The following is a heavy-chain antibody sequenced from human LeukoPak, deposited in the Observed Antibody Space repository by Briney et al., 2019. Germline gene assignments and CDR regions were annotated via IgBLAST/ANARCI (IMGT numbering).Heavy chain of an antibody. D-gene: IGHD3-10*01. CDR2: INHSGST. V-gene: IGHV4-34*01. Sequence: SETLSLTCAVYGGSFSGYYWSWIRQPPGKGLEWIGEINHSGSTYYNPALKSRVTISVDTSKNQFSLKLNSVTAADTAVYYCARQDYYGSGSPGLFDYWGQGTLVTVSS. CDR1: GGSFSGYY. J-gene: IGHJ4*02. CDR3: ARQDYYGSGSPGLFDY.